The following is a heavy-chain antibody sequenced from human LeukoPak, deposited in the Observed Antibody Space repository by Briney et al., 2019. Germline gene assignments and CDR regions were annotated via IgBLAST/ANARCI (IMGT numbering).Heavy chain of an antibody. J-gene: IGHJ4*02. CDR2: IDWDDDK. D-gene: IGHD2-15*01. CDR1: GFSLSTPEMG. Sequence: SGPALVKPTHTLTLTRTFSGFSLSTPEMGVTWIRQPPGKALEWLARIDWDDDKFYSPSLRTRLTISKDTPKNQVVLRMTNMDPVDTGTYYCARMTPDSPSFDYWGQGALITVSS. CDR3: ARMTPDSPSFDY. V-gene: IGHV2-70*04.